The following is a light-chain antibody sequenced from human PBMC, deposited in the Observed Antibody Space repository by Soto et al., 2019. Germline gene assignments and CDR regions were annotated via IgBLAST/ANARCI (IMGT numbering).Light chain of an antibody. CDR2: AAS. CDR3: QQYGSSGT. V-gene: IGKV3-20*01. Sequence: VLTQSPGALAMSPGERATISCRASQSVSNNYLAWYQPKPGEAPRLLISAASNRATGIPDRFSGSGSGTALTLTISRLEPDDFAVYYRQQYGSSGTVGQGTKVDIK. CDR1: QSVSNNY. J-gene: IGKJ1*01.